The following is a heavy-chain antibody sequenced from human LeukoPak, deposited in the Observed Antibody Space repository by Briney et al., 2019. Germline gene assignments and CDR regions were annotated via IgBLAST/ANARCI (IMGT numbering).Heavy chain of an antibody. D-gene: IGHD4-17*01. V-gene: IGHV4-34*01. CDR2: INHSGST. CDR3: ASWSYGDYDFGY. J-gene: IGHJ4*02. Sequence: SETLSLTCAVYGGSFSGYYWSWIRQPPGKGLEWIGEINHSGSTNYNPSLKSRVTISVDTSKNQFSLKLSSVTAADTAVYYCASWSYGDYDFGYWGQGTLVTVSS. CDR1: GGSFSGYY.